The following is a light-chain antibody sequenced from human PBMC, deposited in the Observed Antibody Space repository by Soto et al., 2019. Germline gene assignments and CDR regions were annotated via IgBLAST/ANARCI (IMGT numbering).Light chain of an antibody. CDR3: QESYSSSAKI. Sequence: DIQMTQSPTSLSAAVGDRVTIFCRASQTIDTYLNWYQDIPGKAPKLLIYDASSLQSGVPSRFSGSGSGRDFTLTITGLQREDFATYYCQESYSSSAKIVGQGTKVDIK. CDR1: QTIDTY. CDR2: DAS. V-gene: IGKV1-39*01. J-gene: IGKJ2*01.